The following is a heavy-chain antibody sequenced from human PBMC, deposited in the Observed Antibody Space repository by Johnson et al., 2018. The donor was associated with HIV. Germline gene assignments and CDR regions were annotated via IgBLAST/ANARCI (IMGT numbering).Heavy chain of an antibody. J-gene: IGHJ3*02. Sequence: VQLVESGGGLVQPGGSLRLSCAASGFTVSSNYMNWVRQAPGKGLEWVSVIYSGGSTYYADSVKGRFTISRDNSKNTLYLQMNSLRAGDTAVYYCARVHSGGAFDIWGQGTMVTVSS. CDR3: ARVHSGGAFDI. V-gene: IGHV3-66*01. CDR2: IYSGGST. CDR1: GFTVSSNY.